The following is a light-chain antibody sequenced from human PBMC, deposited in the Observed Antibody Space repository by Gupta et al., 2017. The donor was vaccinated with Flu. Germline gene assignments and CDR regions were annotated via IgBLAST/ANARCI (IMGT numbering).Light chain of an antibody. Sequence: ERATPSCRASQSFGSSYLAWYQQKPGQAPRLLVYGASSRATGIPDRFSGSGSGTDFTLTISRLEPEDFAVYYCQQYGSSPRTFGQGTKVEIK. J-gene: IGKJ1*01. CDR3: QQYGSSPRT. CDR2: GAS. CDR1: QSFGSSY. V-gene: IGKV3-20*01.